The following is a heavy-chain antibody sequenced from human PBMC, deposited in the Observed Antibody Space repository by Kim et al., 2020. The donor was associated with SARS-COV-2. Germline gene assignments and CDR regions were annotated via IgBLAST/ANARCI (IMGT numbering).Heavy chain of an antibody. J-gene: IGHJ4*02. V-gene: IGHV3-23*01. CDR3: AKTLHSSGSHSPDF. D-gene: IGHD3-10*01. CDR2: ITHNGGVT. CDR1: GFSFRTYA. Sequence: GGSLRLSCTASGFSFRTYAMAWVRQAPGKGLEWVSGITHNGGVTYYADSVKGRFIVSRDNSKNTLYLQMDSLRADDTALYYCAKTLHSSGSHSPDFWGQGTLVAVSS.